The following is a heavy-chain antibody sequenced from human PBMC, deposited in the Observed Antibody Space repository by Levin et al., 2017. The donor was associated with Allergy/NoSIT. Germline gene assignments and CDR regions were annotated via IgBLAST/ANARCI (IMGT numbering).Heavy chain of an antibody. J-gene: IGHJ3*02. CDR3: ARDREWVSRRAGIFDI. CDR2: INPSGGST. Sequence: GASVKVSCKASGYTFTSYYMHWVRQAPGQGLEWMGIINPSGGSTSYAQKFQGRVTMTRDTSTSTVYMELSSLRSEDTAVYYCARDREWVSRRAGIFDIWGQGTMVTVSS. V-gene: IGHV1-46*01. CDR1: GYTFTSYY. D-gene: IGHD1-26*01.